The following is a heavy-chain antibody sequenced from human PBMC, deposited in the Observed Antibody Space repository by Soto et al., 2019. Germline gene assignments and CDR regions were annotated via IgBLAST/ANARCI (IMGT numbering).Heavy chain of an antibody. J-gene: IGHJ5*02. CDR3: ARYGGYCSSTSCQGYNWFDP. CDR2: ISAYNGNT. D-gene: IGHD2-2*01. V-gene: IGHV1-18*04. Sequence: GASVKVSCKASGYTFTSYGISWVRQAPGQGLEWMGWISAYNGNTNYAQKLQGRVTMTTDTSTSTAYMELRSLRSDDTAVYYCARYGGYCSSTSCQGYNWFDPWGQGTLVTVPQ. CDR1: GYTFTSYG.